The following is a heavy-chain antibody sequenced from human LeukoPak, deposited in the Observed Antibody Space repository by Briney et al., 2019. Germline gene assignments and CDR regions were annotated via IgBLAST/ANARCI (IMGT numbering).Heavy chain of an antibody. Sequence: GGSLRLSCVGYGFDFSTFWMSWVRQAPGKGLEWVANINQDGREKHYVDTVRGRFTISRDKAEKSVYLQMNGLRAEDTAIYYCARDSNYHHYYHMDVWGKATTVTVSS. CDR3: ARDSNYHHYYHMDV. CDR2: INQDGREK. J-gene: IGHJ6*03. CDR1: GFDFSTFW. V-gene: IGHV3-7*01.